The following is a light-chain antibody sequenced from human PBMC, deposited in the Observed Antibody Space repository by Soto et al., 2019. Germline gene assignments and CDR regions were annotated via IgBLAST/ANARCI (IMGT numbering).Light chain of an antibody. CDR1: QSIRSD. J-gene: IGKJ1*01. CDR2: HTS. Sequence: EIVLTQSPDTLSLSPGERATLSCRASQSIRSDLGWYQQKPGQAPRLLIYHTSNRATGIPARFSGSGSGTYFTLTISSLEPEDFAVYSCQQSIDWPLTFGQGTKVEIK. V-gene: IGKV3-11*01. CDR3: QQSIDWPLT.